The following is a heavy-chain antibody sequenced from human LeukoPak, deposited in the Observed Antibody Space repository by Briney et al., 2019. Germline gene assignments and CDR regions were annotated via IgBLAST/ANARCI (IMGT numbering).Heavy chain of an antibody. CDR3: ARAGSVAGTHWFDP. D-gene: IGHD6-19*01. CDR2: IYYSGST. V-gene: IGHV4-59*08. CDR1: GGSINTYY. J-gene: IGHJ5*02. Sequence: SETLSLTCTVSGGSINTYYWSWIRQPPGEGLEWIGNIYYSGSTNYNPSLMSRVTISVDPSKNEFSLRLNSVTAADTAVYYCARAGSVAGTHWFDPWGQGTLVTVSS.